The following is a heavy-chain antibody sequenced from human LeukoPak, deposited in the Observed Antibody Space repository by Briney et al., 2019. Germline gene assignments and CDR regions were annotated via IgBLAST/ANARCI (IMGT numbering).Heavy chain of an antibody. CDR2: ISAYNGNT. Sequence: AASVKVSCKASGYTFTRYGIGWVRQAPGQGLEWMGWISAYNGNTNYAQRLQGRLTMTTDTSTSTAYMELRSLRSDDTAVYYCARRSYYSDSSGQDAFDIWGQGTMVTVSS. D-gene: IGHD3-22*01. V-gene: IGHV1-18*01. CDR3: ARRSYYSDSSGQDAFDI. J-gene: IGHJ3*02. CDR1: GYTFTRYG.